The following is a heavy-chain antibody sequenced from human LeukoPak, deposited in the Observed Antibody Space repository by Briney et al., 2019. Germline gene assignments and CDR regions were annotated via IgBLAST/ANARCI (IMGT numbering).Heavy chain of an antibody. Sequence: ASVKVSCKASGCTFTGYYMHWVRQAPGQGLEWMGWINPNSGGTNYAQKFQGRVTMTRDTSISTAYMELSRLRSDDTAVYYCARLYYYDSSGYGMDVWGQGTTVTVSS. CDR1: GCTFTGYY. CDR3: ARLYYYDSSGYGMDV. J-gene: IGHJ6*02. CDR2: INPNSGGT. D-gene: IGHD3-22*01. V-gene: IGHV1-2*02.